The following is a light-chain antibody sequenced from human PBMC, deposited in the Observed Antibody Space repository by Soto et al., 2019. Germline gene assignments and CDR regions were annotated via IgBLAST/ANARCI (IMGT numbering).Light chain of an antibody. CDR2: TAS. V-gene: IGKV1-9*01. CDR3: QQLNGYPLT. Sequence: DIQLTQSPSFLSASVGDRVTITCRASQGISSFLAWYQQKPGKAPNLLIYTASTLQSGVPSRFSGSGSGTEFTLTISSLQPEDFATYSCQQLNGYPLTFGGGTKVEIK. CDR1: QGISSF. J-gene: IGKJ4*01.